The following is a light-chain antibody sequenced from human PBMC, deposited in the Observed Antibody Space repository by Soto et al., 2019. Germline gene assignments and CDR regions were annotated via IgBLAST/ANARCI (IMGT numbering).Light chain of an antibody. J-gene: IGKJ4*01. Sequence: ILITHSPATLSVSPGERAALSFRASHRVSNYLAWYQPRPGQAPRLLIYGASTRATGIPARFSGSESGTEFTLTISSLQSEDFALYYCQHYNNWPLTFGGGTKVDIK. V-gene: IGKV3-15*01. CDR1: HRVSNY. CDR2: GAS. CDR3: QHYNNWPLT.